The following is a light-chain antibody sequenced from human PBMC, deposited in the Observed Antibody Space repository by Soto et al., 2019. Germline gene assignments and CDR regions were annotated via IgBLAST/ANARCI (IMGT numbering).Light chain of an antibody. CDR2: EVS. CDR3: SSYTSSSTLV. Sequence: QSVLTQPASVSGSPGQSITISCTGTSSDVGAYNSVSWYQQHPGKAPQLTIYEVSNRPSGVSNRFSGSKSGNTASLTISGLQAEDEADYYCSSYTSSSTLVFGTGTKVTVL. J-gene: IGLJ1*01. V-gene: IGLV2-14*01. CDR1: SSDVGAYNS.